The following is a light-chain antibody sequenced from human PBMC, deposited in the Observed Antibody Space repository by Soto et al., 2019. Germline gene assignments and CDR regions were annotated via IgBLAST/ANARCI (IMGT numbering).Light chain of an antibody. CDR1: QSISNR. V-gene: IGKV1-5*03. Sequence: DIQMTQSPSTLSATVGDRVIITCRASQSISNRLAWYQQSPGKAPKLLIYRASSLESGVPARFIGSGSGTEFTLTISSLQPDDVAIYSCQKYSCALVFGQGTKVEIK. CDR2: RAS. J-gene: IGKJ1*01. CDR3: QKYSCALV.